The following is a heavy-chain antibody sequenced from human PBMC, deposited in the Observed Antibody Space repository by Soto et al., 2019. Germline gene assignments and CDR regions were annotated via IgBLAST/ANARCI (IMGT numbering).Heavy chain of an antibody. CDR2: IYYSGST. Sequence: QVQLQDSGPGLVKPSETLTLTCTVSGGSVNNGNYYWSWIRQPPGKGLEWIGHIYYSGSTNYNPSLKSRVIISIDTSKKQFSLKLSSVTAADTAVYFCARDPGVGLCARWFDPWGQGALVTVSS. V-gene: IGHV4-61*01. J-gene: IGHJ5*02. D-gene: IGHD2-8*01. CDR3: ARDPGVGLCARWFDP. CDR1: GGSVNNGNYY.